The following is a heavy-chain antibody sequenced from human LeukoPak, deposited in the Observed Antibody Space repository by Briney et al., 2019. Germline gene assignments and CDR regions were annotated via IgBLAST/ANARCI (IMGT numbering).Heavy chain of an antibody. D-gene: IGHD3-10*01. CDR2: ISVSGNT. CDR1: GFTLSSYA. J-gene: IGHJ6*03. Sequence: GGSLRLSCAASGFTLSSYAMSWVRQAPGKGLEWVSAISVSGNTYHADSVKGRFTISRDNSKNTLYLQMNSLRPEDTAVYYCAKDQFKPSAITMLRGVRGYYYNMDVWGKATTVTISS. CDR3: AKDQFKPSAITMLRGVRGYYYNMDV. V-gene: IGHV3-23*01.